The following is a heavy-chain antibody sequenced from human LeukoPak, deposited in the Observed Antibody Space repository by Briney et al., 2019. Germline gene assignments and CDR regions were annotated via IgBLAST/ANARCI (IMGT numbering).Heavy chain of an antibody. V-gene: IGHV3-48*03. CDR1: GYSFSNHE. Sequence: GGSLRLSCEASGYSFSNHEMNWVRQAPGKGLEWLSYINSGGTTKYYADSVKGRFTISRDNAKNSLYLQMNSLRADDTAVHYCARDRPRSDSYYVFDYWGQGNLVIVSS. CDR2: INSGGTTK. CDR3: ARDRPRSDSYYVFDY. D-gene: IGHD3-10*01. J-gene: IGHJ4*02.